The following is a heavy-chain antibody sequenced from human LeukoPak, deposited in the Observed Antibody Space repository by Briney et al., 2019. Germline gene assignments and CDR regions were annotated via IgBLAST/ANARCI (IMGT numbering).Heavy chain of an antibody. CDR1: GGSISSYY. J-gene: IGHJ4*02. CDR3: ARQAMVEEIVALDY. Sequence: SETLSLTCTVSGGSISSYYWSWVRQPPGKGLEWIGYIYYSGSTNYNPSLKSRVSISVDTDKNQFSLKLSSVTAADTAVYYCARQAMVEEIVALDYWGQGTLVTVS. CDR2: IYYSGST. D-gene: IGHD2-8*01. V-gene: IGHV4-59*08.